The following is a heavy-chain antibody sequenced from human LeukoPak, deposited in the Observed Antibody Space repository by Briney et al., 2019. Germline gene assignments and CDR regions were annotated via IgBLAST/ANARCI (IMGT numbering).Heavy chain of an antibody. CDR3: ERAPQTTVVLFDY. D-gene: IGHD4-23*01. J-gene: IGHJ4*02. CDR1: GSLMSSYY. V-gene: IGHV4-59*01. Sequence: SETLSLTCTVSGSLMSSYYWSWIRQSPGKGLEWIGYIYYSGSTNYNPSLKSRVTISVDTSKNQFSLKLSSVTAADTAVYYCERAPQTTVVLFDYWGQGTLVTVSS. CDR2: IYYSGST.